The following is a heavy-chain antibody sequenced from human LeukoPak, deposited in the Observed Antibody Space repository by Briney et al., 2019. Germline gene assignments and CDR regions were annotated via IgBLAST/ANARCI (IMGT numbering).Heavy chain of an antibody. D-gene: IGHD1-14*01. CDR1: GGSISSYY. CDR2: IYTSRST. J-gene: IGHJ6*03. V-gene: IGHV4-4*07. Sequence: SETLSLTCTVSGGSISSYYWSWIRQPAGKGLEWIGRIYTSRSTIYNPSLKSRVTMSVDTSKNQFSLKLSSVTAADTAVYYCARGRYESTRLSAYYYYYMDVWGKGTTVTVSS. CDR3: ARGRYESTRLSAYYYYYMDV.